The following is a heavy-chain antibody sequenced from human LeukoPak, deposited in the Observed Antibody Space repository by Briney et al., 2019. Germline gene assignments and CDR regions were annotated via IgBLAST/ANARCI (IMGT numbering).Heavy chain of an antibody. Sequence: ASVKVSCKASGNPFTDYFIHWVRQAPGQGLEWMGWINPISGGTNYAQKFQGRVTMTRDTSISTAYMELSRLRSDDTAIYFCARGDHYDSSAYSYWGQGTLVTVSS. D-gene: IGHD3-22*01. CDR1: GNPFTDYF. CDR3: ARGDHYDSSAYSY. J-gene: IGHJ4*02. V-gene: IGHV1-2*02. CDR2: INPISGGT.